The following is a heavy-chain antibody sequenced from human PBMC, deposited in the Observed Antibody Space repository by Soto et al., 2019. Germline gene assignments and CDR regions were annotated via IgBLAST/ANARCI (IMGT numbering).Heavy chain of an antibody. CDR2: ISGSGAST. CDR3: ARLIEVGTTYFDY. Sequence: PGGSLRLSCEASGLTFSSYAMSWVRQAPGKGLEWVSAISGSGASTYYADSVKGRFAISRDNSKNTLYLQMSSLRAEDTAVYYCARLIEVGTTYFDYWGQVPPVTFSS. CDR1: GLTFSSYA. D-gene: IGHD1-26*01. J-gene: IGHJ4*02. V-gene: IGHV3-23*01.